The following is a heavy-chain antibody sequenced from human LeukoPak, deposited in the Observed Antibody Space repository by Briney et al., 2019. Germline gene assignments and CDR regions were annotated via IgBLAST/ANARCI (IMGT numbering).Heavy chain of an antibody. CDR2: ISGSGGST. CDR3: AKKWSSSVVGSDY. V-gene: IGHV3-23*01. Sequence: GGSLRLSCAASGFTFSSYAMSWVRQAPGKGLEWVSAISGSGGSTYYADSVKGRFTISRNNSKNTLYLQMNSLRAEDTAVYYCAKKWSSSVVGSDYWGQGTLVTVSS. CDR1: GFTFSSYA. D-gene: IGHD6-6*01. J-gene: IGHJ4*02.